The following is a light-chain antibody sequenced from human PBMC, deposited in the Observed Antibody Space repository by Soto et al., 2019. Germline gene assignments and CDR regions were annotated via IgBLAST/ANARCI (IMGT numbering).Light chain of an antibody. CDR3: KQLNSYPIT. CDR1: QGISSY. J-gene: IGKJ5*01. CDR2: AAS. Sequence: DIQLTQSPSFLSASVGDRVTITCRASQGISSYLAWYQQKPGKAPKLLIYAASTLQSGVPSRFSGSGPGTEFTLTISSLQPEDFATYYCKQLNSYPITFGQGTRLEIK. V-gene: IGKV1-9*01.